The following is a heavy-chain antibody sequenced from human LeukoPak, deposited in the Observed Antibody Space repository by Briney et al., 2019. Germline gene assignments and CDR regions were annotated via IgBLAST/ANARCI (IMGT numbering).Heavy chain of an antibody. CDR1: GFTFSSYG. CDR2: ISYDGSNK. CDR3: AKEVVVVITIRYFQH. V-gene: IGHV3-30*18. J-gene: IGHJ1*01. D-gene: IGHD3-22*01. Sequence: PGGSLRLSCAASGFTFSSYGMHGVRQAPGKGLEWVAVISYDGSNKYYADSVKGRFTISRDNSKNTLYLQMNSLRTEDTAIYYCAKEVVVVITIRYFQHWGQGTLVTVSS.